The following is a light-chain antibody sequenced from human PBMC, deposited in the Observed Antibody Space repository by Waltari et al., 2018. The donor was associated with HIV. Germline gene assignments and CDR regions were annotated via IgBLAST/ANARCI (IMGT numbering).Light chain of an antibody. V-gene: IGKV3-11*01. J-gene: IGKJ4*01. CDR1: QSVSNY. CDR2: DAS. CDR3: QQRSNWPPLT. Sequence: EIVLTQSPATLSLSPGERATLPCRASQSVSNYLAWYQLKPGQPPRLLIYDASNRATGIPARFSGSGSGTDFTLTISSLETEDSAVYYCQQRSNWPPLTFGGGTKVEI.